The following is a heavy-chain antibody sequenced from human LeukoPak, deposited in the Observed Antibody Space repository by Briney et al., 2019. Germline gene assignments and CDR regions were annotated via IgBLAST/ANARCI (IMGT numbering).Heavy chain of an antibody. CDR2: ISHDGFI. CDR3: ARDWVYKIDY. Sequence: GGSLRLSCAASGFNFKNYWMHWVRRTPGKGLVWVSRISHDGFISYADSVKGRFTISRDNAKNTLILQMNSLRAEDTAVYYCARDWVYKIDYWGRGTLVTVSS. V-gene: IGHV3-74*01. CDR1: GFNFKNYW. D-gene: IGHD5-24*01. J-gene: IGHJ4*02.